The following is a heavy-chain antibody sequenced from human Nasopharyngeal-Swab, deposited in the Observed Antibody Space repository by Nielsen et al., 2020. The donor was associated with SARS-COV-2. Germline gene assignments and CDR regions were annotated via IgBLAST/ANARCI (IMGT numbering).Heavy chain of an antibody. Sequence: GESLKISCVAFGFRFPSYGMHWVRQASGKGLEWVGRIRSKGNSYATEYAASVEGRFTISRDDSKNTAYLQMNSLMTEDTAVYYCSRCGGSCYTGKDYWGQGTLVTVSS. CDR1: GFRFPSYG. D-gene: IGHD2-15*01. CDR2: IRSKGNSYAT. J-gene: IGHJ4*02. CDR3: SRCGGSCYTGKDY. V-gene: IGHV3-73*01.